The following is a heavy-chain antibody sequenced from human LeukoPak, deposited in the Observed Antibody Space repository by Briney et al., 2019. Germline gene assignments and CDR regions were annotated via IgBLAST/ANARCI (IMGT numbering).Heavy chain of an antibody. CDR3: ARLISVTTGSYFDY. J-gene: IGHJ4*03. CDR1: GGSISSSSYY. D-gene: IGHD4-17*01. Sequence: PSETLSLTCTVSGGSISSSSYYWDWIRQPPGKGLEWIGSIYYSGTTYYSPSLKSRVTMSVDTSKNQFSLNLSSVTAADTAVYYCARLISVTTGSYFDYWGQGTMVTVSS. CDR2: IYYSGTT. V-gene: IGHV4-39*01.